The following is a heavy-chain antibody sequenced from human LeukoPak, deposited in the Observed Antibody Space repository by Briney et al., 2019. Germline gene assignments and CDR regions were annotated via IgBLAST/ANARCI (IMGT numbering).Heavy chain of an antibody. D-gene: IGHD2-2*01. CDR3: ARHSRAYSSTSGTFEY. V-gene: IGHV4-59*08. CDR1: GASISDYY. J-gene: IGHJ4*02. CDR2: IYYTGRT. Sequence: SETLSLTCTVSGASISDYYWSWIRQPPEKGLEWFGYIYYTGRTKYNPSLESRVTISIDTSKNHLYLKLSSVTAADTAMYYCARHSRAYSSTSGTFEYWGQGTLVTVSP.